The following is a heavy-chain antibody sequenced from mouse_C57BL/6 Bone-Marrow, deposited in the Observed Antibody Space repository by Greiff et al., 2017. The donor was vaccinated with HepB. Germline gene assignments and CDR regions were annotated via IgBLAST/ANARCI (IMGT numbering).Heavy chain of an antibody. J-gene: IGHJ3*01. V-gene: IGHV5-4*01. CDR1: GFTFSSYA. CDR2: ISDGGSYT. CDR3: ARDQVLWYRFAY. Sequence: EVKLMESGGGLVKPGGSLKLSCAASGFTFSSYAMSWVRQTPEKRLEWVATISDGGSYTYYPDNVKGRFTISRDNAKNNLYLQMSHLKSEDTAMYYCARDQVLWYRFAYWGQGTRVTVSA. D-gene: IGHD2-1*01.